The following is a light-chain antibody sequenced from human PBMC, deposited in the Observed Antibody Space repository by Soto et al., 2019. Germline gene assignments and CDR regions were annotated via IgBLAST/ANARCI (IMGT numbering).Light chain of an antibody. V-gene: IGKV3D-11*01. CDR3: QQGGNWPVT. Sequence: EVVLTQSPTTLSFSPGERATLSGKASQDVGNSVAWYQVRGGQAPRLLISGASKRATGIPDRINGGGSGADFTLTSKSLESEDFGFYFCQQGGNWPVTFGHGTRVEIK. CDR1: QDVGNS. CDR2: GAS. J-gene: IGKJ5*01.